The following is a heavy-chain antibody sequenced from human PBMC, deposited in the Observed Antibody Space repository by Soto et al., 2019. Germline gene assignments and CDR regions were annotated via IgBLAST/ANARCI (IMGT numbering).Heavy chain of an antibody. CDR2: ISSNGGST. Sequence: GGSLRLSCSASGFTFSSYAMHWVRQAPGKGLEYVSAISSNGGSTYYADSVKGRFTISRDNSKNTLYLQMSSLRAEDTAVYYCVKEAESYDSSGYYSVFDDWGQGTLVTV. CDR1: GFTFSSYA. D-gene: IGHD3-22*01. CDR3: VKEAESYDSSGYYSVFDD. J-gene: IGHJ4*02. V-gene: IGHV3-64D*06.